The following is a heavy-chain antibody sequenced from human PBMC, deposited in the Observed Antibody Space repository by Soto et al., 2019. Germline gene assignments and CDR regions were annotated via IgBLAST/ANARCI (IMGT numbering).Heavy chain of an antibody. V-gene: IGHV4-59*01. Sequence: PSETLSLTCTVSGGSISSYYWSWIRQPPGKGLEWIGYIYYSGSTNYNPSFKSRVTISVDTSKNQFSLKLSSVTAAGTAVYYCARARVEMAFDYWGQGTLVTVSS. CDR1: GGSISSYY. CDR2: IYYSGST. J-gene: IGHJ4*02. CDR3: ARARVEMAFDY.